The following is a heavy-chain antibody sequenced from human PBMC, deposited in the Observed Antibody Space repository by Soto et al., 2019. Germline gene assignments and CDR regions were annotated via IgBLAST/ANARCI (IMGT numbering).Heavy chain of an antibody. CDR1: GFTFSSYD. V-gene: IGHV3-13*01. CDR3: ARGGRYSSSWYYYGMDV. Sequence: GESLKISCAASGFTFSSYDMHWVRQATGKGLEWVSAIGTAGDTYYPGSVKGRFTISRENAKNSLYLQMNSLRAGDTAVYYCARGGRYSSSWYYYGMDVWGQGTTVTVSS. J-gene: IGHJ6*02. CDR2: IGTAGDT. D-gene: IGHD6-13*01.